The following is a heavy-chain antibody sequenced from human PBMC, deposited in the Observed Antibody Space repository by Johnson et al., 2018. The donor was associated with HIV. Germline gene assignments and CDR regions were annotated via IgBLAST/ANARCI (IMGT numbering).Heavy chain of an antibody. V-gene: IGHV3-33*06. CDR2: MWYDGSNK. CDR1: GFTFSTYG. Sequence: QVQLVESGGGVVQPGRCLRLSCAASGFTFSTYGMHWVRQAPGKGLEWVAVMWYDGSNKYYADSVKGRFTISRDNSKNTLYLQMNSLRAEDTALYYCAKDMGSSWYDPWDAFDIWGQGTVVTVSS. D-gene: IGHD6-13*01. CDR3: AKDMGSSWYDPWDAFDI. J-gene: IGHJ3*02.